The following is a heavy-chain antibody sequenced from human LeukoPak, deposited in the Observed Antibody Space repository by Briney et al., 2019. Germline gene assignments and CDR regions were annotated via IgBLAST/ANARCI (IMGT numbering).Heavy chain of an antibody. Sequence: GGSLRLSCAVSGFTFSSYWMNCVRQTPGEGLEWVANIRTDGSDGYYVDSVKGRFTISRDNTKNSVYLQMNSLRAEDTGVYYCARGEPTKQLWERYYYYYMGVWGKGTTVTISS. CDR1: GFTFSSYW. CDR3: ARGEPTKQLWERYYYYYMGV. V-gene: IGHV3-7*03. CDR2: IRTDGSDG. D-gene: IGHD5-18*01. J-gene: IGHJ6*03.